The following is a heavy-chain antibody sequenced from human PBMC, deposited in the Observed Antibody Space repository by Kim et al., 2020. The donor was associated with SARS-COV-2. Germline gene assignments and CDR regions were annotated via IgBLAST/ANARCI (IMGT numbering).Heavy chain of an antibody. V-gene: IGHV4-34*01. J-gene: IGHJ6*01. Sequence: SETLSLTCGVSGGSLSGSYWSWIRQSPGKGLEWIGEINHSATTKYSPSLKTRLTLTRDMSKQQFSLSLTSVTAADTAVYYCARVRQPIMAARRRLNFYY. CDR1: GGSLSGSY. CDR3: ARVRQPIMAARRRLNFYY. D-gene: IGHD6-6*01. CDR2: INHSATT.